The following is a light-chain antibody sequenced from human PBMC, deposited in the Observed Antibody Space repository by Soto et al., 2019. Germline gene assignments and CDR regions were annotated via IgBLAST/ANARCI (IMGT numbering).Light chain of an antibody. CDR2: DAS. CDR3: QQFDNLPYT. Sequence: DIQMTQSPSSLSASVGDRVTITCQASQGISNYLNWFQHKPGKAPKLLIFDASNLETGVPSRFSGSGSGTDFTFTISSLQPEDTATYFCQQFDNLPYTFGQGTKLEIK. V-gene: IGKV1-33*01. CDR1: QGISNY. J-gene: IGKJ2*01.